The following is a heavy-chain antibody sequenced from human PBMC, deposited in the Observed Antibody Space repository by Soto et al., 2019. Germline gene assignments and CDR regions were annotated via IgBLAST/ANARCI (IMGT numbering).Heavy chain of an antibody. CDR2: INCRTVGT. J-gene: IGHJ4*02. D-gene: IGHD3-22*01. CDR3: MRGASARDSSGYPYYFDP. Sequence: ASVKVSCKTSGYVFTGYYLHWVRQAPGQGLEWMGWINCRTVGTTYTQKFQGRVTLTMDTSTSTAYMELSSLISDDTALYYCMRGASARDSSGYPYYFDPWGQGTLVTVSS. CDR1: GYVFTGYY. V-gene: IGHV1-2*02.